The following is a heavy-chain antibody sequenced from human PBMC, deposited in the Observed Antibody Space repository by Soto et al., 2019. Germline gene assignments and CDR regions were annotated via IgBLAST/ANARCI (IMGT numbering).Heavy chain of an antibody. Sequence: SETLSLTCTVSGGSITSSSYYWGWIRQPPGKGLEWIGSIYYSGSTYYNPSLKSRVTISVDTSKNQFSLKLSSVTAADTAVYYCMLGSGWKDFDYWGQGTLVTSPQ. CDR3: MLGSGWKDFDY. D-gene: IGHD3-22*01. CDR2: IYYSGST. V-gene: IGHV4-39*01. J-gene: IGHJ4*02. CDR1: GGSITSSSYY.